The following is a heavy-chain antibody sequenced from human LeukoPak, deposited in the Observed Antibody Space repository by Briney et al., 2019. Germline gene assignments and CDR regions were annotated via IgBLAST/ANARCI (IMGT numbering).Heavy chain of an antibody. J-gene: IGHJ5*02. CDR2: IYYSGST. Sequence: SETLSLTCTVSGGSISSSSYYWGWIRQPPGKGLEWIGSIYYSGSTYYNPSLKSRVTLSVDTSKNQFSLMLSSVTAADTAVYYCARDKTSTWEYNWFDPWGQGTLVTVSS. D-gene: IGHD1-26*01. V-gene: IGHV4-39*07. CDR1: GGSISSSSYY. CDR3: ARDKTSTWEYNWFDP.